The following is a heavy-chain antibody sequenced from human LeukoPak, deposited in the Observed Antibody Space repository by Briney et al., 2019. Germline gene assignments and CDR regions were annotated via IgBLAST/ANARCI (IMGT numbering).Heavy chain of an antibody. V-gene: IGHV3-48*01. CDR2: ISGSGDSI. CDR1: GFTFSSYR. CDR3: ARVRDAYNYFHY. J-gene: IGHJ4*02. D-gene: IGHD2-2*01. Sequence: GGSLRLSCAASGFTFSSYRMNWVRQAPGKGLEWVSYISGSGDSIYYADSVKGRFTMSRDNAKNSLYLQMNSLRAEDTAVYYCARVRDAYNYFHYWGQGTLVPVSS.